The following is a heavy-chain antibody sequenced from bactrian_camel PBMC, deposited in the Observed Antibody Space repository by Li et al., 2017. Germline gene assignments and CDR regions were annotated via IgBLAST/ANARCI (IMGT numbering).Heavy chain of an antibody. Sequence: HVQLVESGGGLVQPGDSVRLSCVAPGFHVRSYYMIWARQVPGKGLEWLTSIYSDGGKTYALDSLKGRFTISRNDLNDTTYLQMDNVKSEDTALYYCAMLYPAYAVVADETNYWGQGTQVTVS. D-gene: IGHD6*01. CDR1: GFHVRSYY. V-gene: IGHV3-2*01. CDR2: IYSDGGKT. CDR3: AMLYPAYAVVADETNY. J-gene: IGHJ4*01.